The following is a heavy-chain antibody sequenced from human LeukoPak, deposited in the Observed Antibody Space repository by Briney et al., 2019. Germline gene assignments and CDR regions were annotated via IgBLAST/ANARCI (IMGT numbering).Heavy chain of an antibody. CDR2: AGTSSSYI. D-gene: IGHD3-16*01. V-gene: IGHV3-21*01. CDR3: ARDLHWAFDY. CDR1: GFTFSAYS. J-gene: IGHJ4*02. Sequence: AGGSLRLSCAASGFTFSAYSMNWVRQAPGKGLEWVSSAGTSSSYIYYADSVKGRFTISRDNAKNSLYLQMNSLRAEDTAVYYCARDLHWAFDYWGQGTLVTVSS.